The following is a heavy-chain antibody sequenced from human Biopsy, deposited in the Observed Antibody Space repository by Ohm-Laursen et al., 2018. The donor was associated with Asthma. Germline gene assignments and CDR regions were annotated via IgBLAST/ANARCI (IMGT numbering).Heavy chain of an antibody. D-gene: IGHD3-22*01. Sequence: RSPRLSCAASGFVFSQCGMHWVRQGPGKGLEWVALVSSDGHNKYYEDSVKGRFTISRDNSRNRLYLQINSLTVEDSAVYFCARQSGQEYGDSIPFDTWGQGTKVAVSS. J-gene: IGHJ3*02. CDR1: GFVFSQCG. CDR2: VSSDGHNK. V-gene: IGHV3-30*03. CDR3: ARQSGQEYGDSIPFDT.